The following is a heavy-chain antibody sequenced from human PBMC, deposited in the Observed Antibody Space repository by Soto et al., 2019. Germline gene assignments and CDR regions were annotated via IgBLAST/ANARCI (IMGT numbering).Heavy chain of an antibody. CDR2: ISAYNGNT. CDR3: AREPSGYDSYYFYY. CDR1: GYTFTSYG. V-gene: IGHV1-18*01. Sequence: QVRLVQSGAEVKKPGASVKVSCKASGYTFTSYGISWVRQAPGQGLEWMGWISAYNGNTNYAQKPQGTLTMTTDTPTSTAYMELSGLRSDDTPLYYCAREPSGYDSYYFYYWCQGTLVTVPS. J-gene: IGHJ4*02. D-gene: IGHD5-12*01.